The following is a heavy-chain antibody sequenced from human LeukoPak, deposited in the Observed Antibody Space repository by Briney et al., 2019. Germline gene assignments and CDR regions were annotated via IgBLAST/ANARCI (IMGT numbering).Heavy chain of an antibody. Sequence: GGSLRLSCAASGFTFSSYSMNWVRQAPGKGLEWVSSISSSSSYIYYADSVKGRFTISRDNAKNSLYLQMNSLRAEDTAVYYCARDLPVVDYYGMDVWGQGTTVTVFS. CDR1: GFTFSSYS. V-gene: IGHV3-21*01. J-gene: IGHJ6*02. CDR3: ARDLPVVDYYGMDV. CDR2: ISSSSSYI.